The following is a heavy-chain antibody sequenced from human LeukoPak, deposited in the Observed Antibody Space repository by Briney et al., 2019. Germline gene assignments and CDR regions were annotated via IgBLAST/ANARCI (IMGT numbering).Heavy chain of an antibody. CDR3: ARLSGAVVVPAADDAFDI. CDR2: INHSGST. Sequence: SETLSLTCAVYGGSFSGYYWSWIRQPPGKGLEWIGEINHSGSTNYNPSLKSRVTISVDTPKNQFSLKLSSVTAADTAVYYCARLSGAVVVPAADDAFDIWGQGTVVTVSS. CDR1: GGSFSGYY. J-gene: IGHJ3*02. D-gene: IGHD2-2*01. V-gene: IGHV4-34*01.